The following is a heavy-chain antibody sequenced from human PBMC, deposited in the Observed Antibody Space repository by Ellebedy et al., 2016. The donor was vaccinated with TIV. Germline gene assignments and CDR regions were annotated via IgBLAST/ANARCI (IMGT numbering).Heavy chain of an antibody. D-gene: IGHD6-19*01. Sequence: PGGSLRLSCAASGFIFSSYSMNWIRQAPGKGLEWVSSISSSSSNIYYADSVKGRLTISRDNAKNSLYLQMNSLRAEDTAVYYCARDPRTRAVAGIGHWGQGTLVTVSS. CDR2: ISSSSSNI. CDR1: GFIFSSYS. J-gene: IGHJ4*02. V-gene: IGHV3-21*01. CDR3: ARDPRTRAVAGIGH.